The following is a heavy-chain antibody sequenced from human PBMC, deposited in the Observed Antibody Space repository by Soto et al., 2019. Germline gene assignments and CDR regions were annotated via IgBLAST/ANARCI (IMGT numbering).Heavy chain of an antibody. CDR3: AKAPGTQARYYYYMDV. J-gene: IGHJ6*03. V-gene: IGHV3-23*01. D-gene: IGHD1-1*01. CDR1: GFTFSSYA. Sequence: GGSLRLSCAASGFTFSSYAMSWVRQAPGKGLEWVSAISGSGGSTYYADSVKGRFTISRDNSKNTLYLQMNSLRAEDTAVYYCAKAPGTQARYYYYMDVWGKGTTVTVSS. CDR2: ISGSGGST.